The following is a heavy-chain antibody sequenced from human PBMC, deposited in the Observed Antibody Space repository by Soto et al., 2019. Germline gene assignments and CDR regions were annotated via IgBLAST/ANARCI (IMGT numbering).Heavy chain of an antibody. CDR1: GYTFTSYA. CDR3: ARGPLYCSGGSCYSFDP. Sequence: ASVKVSCKASGYTFTSYAMHWVRQAPGQRLEWMGWINAGNGNTKYSQKFQGRVTITRDTSASTAYMELSSLRSEDTAVYYCARGPLYCSGGSCYSFDPWGQGTLVTVSS. J-gene: IGHJ5*02. D-gene: IGHD2-15*01. CDR2: INAGNGNT. V-gene: IGHV1-3*01.